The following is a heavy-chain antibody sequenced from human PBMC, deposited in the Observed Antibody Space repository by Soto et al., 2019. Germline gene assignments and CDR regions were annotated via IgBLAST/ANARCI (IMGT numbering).Heavy chain of an antibody. CDR2: IYYSGST. CDR1: GGSISSGGYY. J-gene: IGHJ3*02. V-gene: IGHV4-31*03. CDR3: ARAPYGSGTPILDAFDI. D-gene: IGHD3-10*01. Sequence: SETLSLTCTVSGGSISSGGYYWSWIRQHPGKGLEWIGYIYYSGSTYYNPSLKSRVTISVDTSKNQFSLKLSSVTAADTAVYYCARAPYGSGTPILDAFDIWGQGTMVTVSS.